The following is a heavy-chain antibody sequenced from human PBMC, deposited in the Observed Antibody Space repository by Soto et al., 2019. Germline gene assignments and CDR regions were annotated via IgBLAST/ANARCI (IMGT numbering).Heavy chain of an antibody. J-gene: IGHJ6*03. Sequence: GGSLRLSCTASGFTFGDYAMSWFRQAPGKGLEWVGFIRSKAYGGTTEYAASVKGRFTISRDDSKSIAYLQMNSLKTEDTAVYYCTRDPGYYGSGSYPYYYYYLDVWGKGTTVTVSS. CDR1: GFTFGDYA. V-gene: IGHV3-49*03. CDR3: TRDPGYYGSGSYPYYYYYLDV. D-gene: IGHD3-10*01. CDR2: IRSKAYGGTT.